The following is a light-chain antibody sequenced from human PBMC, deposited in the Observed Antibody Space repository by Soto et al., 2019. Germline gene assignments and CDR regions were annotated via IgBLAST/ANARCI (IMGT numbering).Light chain of an antibody. CDR3: QQYRT. J-gene: IGKJ1*01. V-gene: IGKV3-20*01. CDR2: GAS. CDR1: QSVSSSY. Sequence: EIVLTQSPGTLSLSPGGRATLSCRASQSVSSSYLAWYQQKPGQAPRLLIYGASSRATGIPDRFSGSGSGTDFTHTIRRLEPEDLAVYYCQQYRTFGQGTKVEIK.